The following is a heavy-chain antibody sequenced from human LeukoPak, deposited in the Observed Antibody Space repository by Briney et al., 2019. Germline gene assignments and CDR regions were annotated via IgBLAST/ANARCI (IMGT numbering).Heavy chain of an antibody. CDR1: GDSVSNISAA. V-gene: IGHV6-1*01. CDR2: TYYRSKFYH. Sequence: SQTLSLTCAISGDSVSNISAAWNWIRQSPSRGLEWLGSTYYRSKFYHDYAVSVKRRIAIIPDTSKNHFSLKLSSVTAADTAVYYCARDGKSQGQYCSSTSCYAYYYYGMDVWGQGTTVTVSS. CDR3: ARDGKSQGQYCSSTSCYAYYYYGMDV. D-gene: IGHD2-2*01. J-gene: IGHJ6*02.